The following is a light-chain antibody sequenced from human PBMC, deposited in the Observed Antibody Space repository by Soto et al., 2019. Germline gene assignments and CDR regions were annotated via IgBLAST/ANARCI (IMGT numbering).Light chain of an antibody. Sequence: DIVLTQSPGTLSFSPGDRATLSCRSSQSVTSNYLAWYQQKPGQAPRLLLFGASTRATGIPDRFRGSGSGTDFTLTINRLEPEDFAVYYCQQYGITVRQRTKFEIK. J-gene: IGKJ2*01. CDR1: QSVTSNY. V-gene: IGKV3-20*01. CDR3: QQYGIT. CDR2: GAS.